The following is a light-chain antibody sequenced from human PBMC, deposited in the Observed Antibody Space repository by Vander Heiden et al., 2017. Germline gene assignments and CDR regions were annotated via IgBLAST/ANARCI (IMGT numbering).Light chain of an antibody. CDR3: MQALQTLWT. CDR1: QSLLHSNGYNS. CDR2: LGS. V-gene: IGKV2-28*01. J-gene: IGKJ1*01. Sequence: DIVMTQSPLPLPVTLGEPASISCRSSQSLLHSNGYNSLDWYLQKPGQSPQLLIYLGSNRASGVPDRFSGSGSGTDFTPKISRVEAEDVGVYYCMQALQTLWTFGQGTKVEI.